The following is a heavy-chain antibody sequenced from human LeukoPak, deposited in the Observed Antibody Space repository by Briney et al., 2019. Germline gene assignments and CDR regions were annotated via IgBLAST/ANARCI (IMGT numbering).Heavy chain of an antibody. V-gene: IGHV6-1*01. J-gene: IGHJ4*02. CDR2: TYYRSKWYY. D-gene: IGHD6-19*01. CDR1: GDSVSSNSAS. CDR3: ARESDRIGFDFDY. Sequence: SQTLSLTCAISGDSVSSNSASWNWIRQSPSRGLEWLGRTYYRSKWYYDYTLSVKSRIIINPDTSKNQFSLHLNSVTPEDTAVYYCARESDRIGFDFDYWGQGTLATVSS.